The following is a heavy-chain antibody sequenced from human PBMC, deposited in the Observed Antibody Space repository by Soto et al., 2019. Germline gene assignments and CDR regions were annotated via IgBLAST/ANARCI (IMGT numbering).Heavy chain of an antibody. V-gene: IGHV1-8*01. Sequence: ASVKVSCKASGYTFTSYDINWVRQATGQGLERMGWMNPNSGNTGYAQKFQGRVTMTRNTSISTAYMELSSLRSEDTAVYYCARGRGRPYSSSWYPLNYYGMDVWGQGTTVTV. CDR1: GYTFTSYD. D-gene: IGHD6-13*01. CDR3: ARGRGRPYSSSWYPLNYYGMDV. CDR2: MNPNSGNT. J-gene: IGHJ6*02.